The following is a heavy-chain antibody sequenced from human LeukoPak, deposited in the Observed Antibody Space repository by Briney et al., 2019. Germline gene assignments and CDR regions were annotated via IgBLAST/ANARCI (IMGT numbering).Heavy chain of an antibody. J-gene: IGHJ4*02. CDR2: IYDSGST. CDR1: GGSISSYY. Sequence: PSETLSLTCTVSGGSISSYYWSWIRQPPGKGLEWMGYIYDSGSTNYNPSLKSRVTISVDTSTNQFSLKLSSVTAADTAVYYCATLNCDSGDYYYFDSWGQGTLVTVSS. CDR3: ATLNCDSGDYYYFDS. V-gene: IGHV4-59*08. D-gene: IGHD3-22*01.